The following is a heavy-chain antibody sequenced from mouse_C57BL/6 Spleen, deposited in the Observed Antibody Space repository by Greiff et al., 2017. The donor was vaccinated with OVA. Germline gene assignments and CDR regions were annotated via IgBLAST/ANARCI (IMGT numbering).Heavy chain of an antibody. Sequence: QVHVKQPGAELVRPGSSVKLSCKASGYTFTSYWMHWVKQRPIQGLEWIGNIDPSDSETHYNQKFKDKATLTVDKSSSTAYMQLSSLTSEDSAVYYCARYPFAYWGQGTLVTVSA. V-gene: IGHV1-52*01. J-gene: IGHJ3*01. CDR1: GYTFTSYW. CDR2: IDPSDSET. CDR3: ARYPFAY.